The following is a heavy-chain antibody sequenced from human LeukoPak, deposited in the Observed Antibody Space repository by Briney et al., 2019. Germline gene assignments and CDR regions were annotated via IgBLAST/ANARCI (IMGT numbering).Heavy chain of an antibody. V-gene: IGHV3-7*03. CDR1: GFTFSSYW. CDR2: IKQDGSDK. Sequence: PGGSLRLSCAASGFTFSSYWMSWVRQAPGRGLKWVANIKQDGSDKYYVDSVKGRFTISRDNAKNSLFLQMNSLRAEDTAVYYCTTDLRATVTFIPYFDYWGQGTLVTVSS. J-gene: IGHJ4*02. CDR3: TTDLRATVTFIPYFDY. D-gene: IGHD4-17*01.